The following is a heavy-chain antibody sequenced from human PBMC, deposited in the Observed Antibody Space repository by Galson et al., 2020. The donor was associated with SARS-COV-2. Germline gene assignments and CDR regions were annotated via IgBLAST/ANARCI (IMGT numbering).Heavy chain of an antibody. CDR1: GFTFSSYS. CDR2: ISSSSSTI. CDR3: ARFPIDSSGWWGGSYYFDY. D-gene: IGHD6-19*01. J-gene: IGHJ4*02. V-gene: IGHV3-48*04. Sequence: GESLKISCAASGFTFSSYSMNWVRQAPGKGLEWVSYISSSSSTIYYADSVKGRFTISRDNAKNSLYLQMNSLRAEDTAVYYCARFPIDSSGWWGGSYYFDYWGQGTLVTVSS.